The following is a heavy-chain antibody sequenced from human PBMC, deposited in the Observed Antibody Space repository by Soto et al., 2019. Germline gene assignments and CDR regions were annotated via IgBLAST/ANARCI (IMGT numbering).Heavy chain of an antibody. CDR2: INAGNGNT. Sequence: QVQLVQSGAEEKKPGASVKVSFKPSGYTFTSYAMHWVRQAPGQRLEWMGWINAGNGNTKYSQKFQGRVTITRDTSVSTAYMELSSLRYEDTAVYYCARDVAAADYWGQGTLVTVSS. V-gene: IGHV1-3*05. J-gene: IGHJ4*02. D-gene: IGHD6-13*01. CDR3: ARDVAAADY. CDR1: GYTFTSYA.